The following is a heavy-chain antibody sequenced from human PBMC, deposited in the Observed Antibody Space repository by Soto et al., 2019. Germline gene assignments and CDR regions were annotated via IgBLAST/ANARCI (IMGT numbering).Heavy chain of an antibody. J-gene: IGHJ4*02. CDR1: GFTFNSYG. V-gene: IGHV3-30*03. CDR3: ARAGYDSSGYYYWHKREFDY. CDR2: ISYDGSDK. Sequence: PGGSLRLSCAASGFTFNSYGMHWVRQAPGKGLEWVAVISYDGSDKYYADSVKGRFTISRDNSKNTLYLQMNSLRAEDTAVYYCARAGYDSSGYYYWHKREFDYWGQGTLVTVSS. D-gene: IGHD3-22*01.